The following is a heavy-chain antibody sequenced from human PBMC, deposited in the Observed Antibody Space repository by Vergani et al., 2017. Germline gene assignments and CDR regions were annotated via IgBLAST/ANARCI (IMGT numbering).Heavy chain of an antibody. CDR1: GGSIHNNNYY. J-gene: IGHJ4*02. CDR3: ARRRSGSSNVDY. V-gene: IGHV4-39*07. D-gene: IGHD1-26*01. Sequence: QLHLQESGPGLVTPSETLSLTCTVSGGSIHNNNYYWVWIRQPPGKGPEWIGNIYYSGSTYYNPSLKSRVTISIDTSKDQFSLKVYSVTAADTAVYYCARRRSGSSNVDYWGQGTLVTVSS. CDR2: IYYSGST.